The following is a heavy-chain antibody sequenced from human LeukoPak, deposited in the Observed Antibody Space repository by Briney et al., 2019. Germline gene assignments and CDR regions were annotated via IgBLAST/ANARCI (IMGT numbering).Heavy chain of an antibody. V-gene: IGHV1-8*01. Sequence: ASVKVSCKASGYTFTSYDINWVRQATGQGLEWMGWMNPNSGNTGYAQKFQGRVTMTRDTSISTAYMELSRLRSDDTAVYYCARVVYYYYMDVWGKGTTVTVSS. CDR1: GYTFTSYD. CDR3: ARVVYYYYMDV. J-gene: IGHJ6*03. CDR2: MNPNSGNT.